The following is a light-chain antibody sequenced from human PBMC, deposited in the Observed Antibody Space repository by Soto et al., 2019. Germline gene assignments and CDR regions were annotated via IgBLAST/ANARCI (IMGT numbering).Light chain of an antibody. CDR3: QKYDDVPQ. CDR2: DAS. V-gene: IGKV1-33*01. Sequence: DIQMTQSPSSLSASVGDTVTITCQASQDITNHLNWYQQKPGKAPNLLIYDASHLETGVPSRFSGSGSGTYFTLTISXLQPEDIATYYCQKYDDVPQFGPGTKVDIK. CDR1: QDITNH. J-gene: IGKJ3*01.